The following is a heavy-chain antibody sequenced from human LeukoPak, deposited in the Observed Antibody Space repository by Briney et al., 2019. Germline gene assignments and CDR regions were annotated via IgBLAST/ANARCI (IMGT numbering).Heavy chain of an antibody. CDR2: INPSGGST. CDR3: ARRSQITIFGVVAGPPDAEYFQH. J-gene: IGHJ1*01. CDR1: GYTFTSYY. D-gene: IGHD3-3*01. V-gene: IGHV1-46*01. Sequence: ASVKVSSKASGYTFTSYYMHWVRQAPGQGLEWMGIINPSGGSTSYAQKFRGRVTMTRDMSTSTVYMELSSLRSEDTAVYYCARRSQITIFGVVAGPPDAEYFQHWGQGTLVTVSS.